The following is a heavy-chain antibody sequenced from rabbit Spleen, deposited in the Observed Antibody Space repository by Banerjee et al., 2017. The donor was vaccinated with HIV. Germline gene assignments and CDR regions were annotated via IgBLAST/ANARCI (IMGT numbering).Heavy chain of an antibody. CDR3: ARDAGTSFSTYGMDL. D-gene: IGHD8-1*01. J-gene: IGHJ6*01. CDR2: IDAGNSGST. CDR1: GFSFNSGYD. V-gene: IGHV1S40*01. Sequence: QSLEESGGDLVKPGASLTLTCTASGFSFNSGYDMCWVRQAPGKGLEWIACIDAGNSGSTYSATWAKGRFTLSKTSSTTVTLQMTSLTAADTATYFCARDAGTSFSTYGMDLWGPGTLVTVS.